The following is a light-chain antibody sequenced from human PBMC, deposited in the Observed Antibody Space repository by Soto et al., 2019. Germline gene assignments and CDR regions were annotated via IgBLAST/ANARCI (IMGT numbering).Light chain of an antibody. J-gene: IGKJ4*01. V-gene: IGKV3-20*01. CDR1: QSVSSSY. CDR2: GAS. Sequence: EIVLTQSPGTLSLSPWERATLSCRASQSVSSSYLAWYQQKPGQAPRLLIYGASSRATGIPDRFSGSGSGTDFTLTISRLEPEDFAVYYCQQYGSFFGGGTKVEIK. CDR3: QQYGSF.